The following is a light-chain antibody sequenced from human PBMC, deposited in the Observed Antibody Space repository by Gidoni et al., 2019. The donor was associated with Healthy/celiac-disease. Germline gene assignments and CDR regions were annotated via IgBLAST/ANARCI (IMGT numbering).Light chain of an antibody. CDR2: KAS. CDR1: QSISSW. V-gene: IGKV1-5*03. J-gene: IGKJ2*01. CDR3: QQYNSYSPYT. Sequence: DIQMFQSPSTLSASVGDRVTITCRASQSISSWLAWYQQKPGKATKLLIYKASSLESGVPSRFSGSGSGTEFTLTISSLQPDDFATYYCQQYNSYSPYTFGQGTKLEIK.